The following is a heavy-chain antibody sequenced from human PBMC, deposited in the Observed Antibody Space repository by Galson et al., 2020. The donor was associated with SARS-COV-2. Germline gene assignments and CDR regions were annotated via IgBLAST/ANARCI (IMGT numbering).Heavy chain of an antibody. Sequence: SGPTLVKHTQTLTLTCTFSGFSLSTSRMRVRWIRQPPGKALEWLARIDWDDDKFYSTSLTTRLTISKDTSKNQVVLTMTNMDPVDTATYYCAIGVAGTFCFDPWGQGTLVTVSS. CDR3: AIGVAGTFCFDP. CDR2: IDWDDDK. V-gene: IGHV2-70*04. CDR1: GFSLSTSRMR. D-gene: IGHD6-19*01. J-gene: IGHJ5*02.